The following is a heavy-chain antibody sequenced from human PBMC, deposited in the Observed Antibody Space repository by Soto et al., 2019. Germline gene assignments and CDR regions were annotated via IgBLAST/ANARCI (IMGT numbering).Heavy chain of an antibody. D-gene: IGHD6-19*01. Sequence: GGSLRLSCAASGVTFSSYAMSWVRQAPGKGLEWVSGITGSDGSTYYADSVKCRFTISRDNSKNTLYLQMNSLRAEDTAMYYCAKTSRWLPDYWGQGTLVTVSS. V-gene: IGHV3-23*01. J-gene: IGHJ4*02. CDR2: ITGSDGST. CDR1: GVTFSSYA. CDR3: AKTSRWLPDY.